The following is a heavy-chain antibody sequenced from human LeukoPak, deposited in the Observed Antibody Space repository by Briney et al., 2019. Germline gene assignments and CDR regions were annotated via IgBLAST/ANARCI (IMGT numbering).Heavy chain of an antibody. D-gene: IGHD1-14*01. Sequence: ASVKVSCKASGYTFTGYYMHWVRQAPGQGLEWMGWINPHSGVTSFPQKFRGRVTLTTDTSISAAYMELSSLISDDTAMYYCVREGITKAFDLWGQGALVTVSS. J-gene: IGHJ4*02. CDR3: VREGITKAFDL. CDR1: GYTFTGYY. CDR2: INPHSGVT. V-gene: IGHV1-2*02.